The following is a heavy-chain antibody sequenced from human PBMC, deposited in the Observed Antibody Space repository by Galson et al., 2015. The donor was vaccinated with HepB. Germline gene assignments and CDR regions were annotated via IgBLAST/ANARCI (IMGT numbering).Heavy chain of an antibody. CDR1: GYTFTSYG. CDR2: ISAYNGNT. CDR3: AIWERVDTAITDY. V-gene: IGHV1-18*04. D-gene: IGHD5-18*01. Sequence: SVKVSCKASGYTFTSYGISWVRQAPGQGLEWMGWISAYNGNTNYAQKPQGRVTMTTDTSTSTAYMELRCLRSDDTAVYYCAIWERVDTAITDYWGQGTLVTVSS. J-gene: IGHJ4*02.